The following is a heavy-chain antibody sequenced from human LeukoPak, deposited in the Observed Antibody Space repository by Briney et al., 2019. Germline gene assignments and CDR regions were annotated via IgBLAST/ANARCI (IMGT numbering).Heavy chain of an antibody. Sequence: GGSLRLSCAASGFTFSSYAMSWVRQAPGKGLGWVSAISGSGGSTYYADSVKGRFTVSRDNSKNTLYLQMNSLRAEDTAVYYCAKGPAVAGSDFDYWGQGTLVTVSS. D-gene: IGHD6-19*01. CDR1: GFTFSSYA. CDR2: ISGSGGST. J-gene: IGHJ4*02. CDR3: AKGPAVAGSDFDY. V-gene: IGHV3-23*01.